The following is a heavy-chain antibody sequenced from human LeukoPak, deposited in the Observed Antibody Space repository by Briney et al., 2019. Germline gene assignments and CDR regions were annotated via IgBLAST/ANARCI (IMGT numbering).Heavy chain of an antibody. CDR2: IYPGDSDI. J-gene: IGHJ4*02. Sequence: GESLKISCEGSGYSFTTYWIGWVRQISGKGLEWMGIIYPGDSDIRYSPSFQGQVTISADKSISTAYLQWSSLKASDTAMYYCARQKGDSSGYWYWGQGTLVTVSS. D-gene: IGHD3-22*01. CDR1: GYSFTTYW. CDR3: ARQKGDSSGYWY. V-gene: IGHV5-51*01.